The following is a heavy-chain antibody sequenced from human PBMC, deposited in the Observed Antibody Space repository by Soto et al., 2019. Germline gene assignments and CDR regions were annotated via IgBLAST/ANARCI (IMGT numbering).Heavy chain of an antibody. Sequence: PGESLKISCKGSGYSFTSYWISWVRQMPGKGLEWMGRIDPSDSYTNYSPSFQGHVTISADKSISTAYLQWSSLKASDTAMYYCARHDLRITFGGVIGQRTGNYYYYGMDVWGQGTTVTVSS. D-gene: IGHD3-16*02. CDR1: GYSFTSYW. V-gene: IGHV5-10-1*01. CDR2: IDPSDSYT. J-gene: IGHJ6*02. CDR3: ARHDLRITFGGVIGQRTGNYYYYGMDV.